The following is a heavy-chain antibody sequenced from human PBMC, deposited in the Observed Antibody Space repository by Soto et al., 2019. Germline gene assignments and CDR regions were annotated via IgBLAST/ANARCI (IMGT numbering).Heavy chain of an antibody. CDR2: INHRETT. D-gene: IGHD6-13*01. CDR3: ARGPHKYSSAWFRPIDP. Sequence: HVQLQQWGAGLLKPSETLSLTCAVSGGAFSDYYWTWIRQPPGKGLEWIGEINHRETTTYNPSLEGRVTMSLVTSKHQLSLRLTSLTAADTAVYYCARGPHKYSSAWFRPIDPWGQGTLVTVSS. CDR1: GGAFSDYY. J-gene: IGHJ5*02. V-gene: IGHV4-34*01.